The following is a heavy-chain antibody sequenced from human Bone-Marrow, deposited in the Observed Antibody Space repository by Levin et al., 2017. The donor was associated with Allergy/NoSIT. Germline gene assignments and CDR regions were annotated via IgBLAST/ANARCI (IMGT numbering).Heavy chain of an antibody. V-gene: IGHV1-2*02. Sequence: ASVKVSCKSSGYTFTDYYIHWVRQAPGQGLEWMVWINPNIGATNYAQKFQGRVTMTTDPSITTVYLELTRLRSDDSAMYFCATASSSPYWGQGTLHTVSS. CDR2: INPNIGAT. CDR3: ATASSSPY. CDR1: GYTFTDYY. J-gene: IGHJ4*02. D-gene: IGHD2-2*01.